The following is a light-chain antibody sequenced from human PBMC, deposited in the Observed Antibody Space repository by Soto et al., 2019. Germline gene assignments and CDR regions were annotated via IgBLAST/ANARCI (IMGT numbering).Light chain of an antibody. J-gene: IGLJ1*01. V-gene: IGLV1-40*01. Sequence: QSVLTQPPSVSGAPGQRVTISCTGSSSNIGAPYDVHWYQQVPRTAPKLLIYDNSNRPSGVPDRFSGSKSGTSASLAITGLQAEDEADYYCQSYDSSLSGYVFGTGTKVTVL. CDR1: SSNIGAPYD. CDR3: QSYDSSLSGYV. CDR2: DNS.